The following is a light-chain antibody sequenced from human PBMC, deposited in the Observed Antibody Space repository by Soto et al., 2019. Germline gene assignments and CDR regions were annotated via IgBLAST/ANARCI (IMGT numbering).Light chain of an antibody. CDR3: SSYTSSSTWV. CDR2: EVS. V-gene: IGLV2-14*01. Sequence: QSALTQPASVSGSPGQSITISCTGTTSDVGRYKYVSWYQQHPGKAPKLMIYEVSNRPSGVSDRFSGSKSANTASLTISGVQAEDEADYYCSSYTSSSTWVFGGGTKVTVL. J-gene: IGLJ3*02. CDR1: TSDVGRYKY.